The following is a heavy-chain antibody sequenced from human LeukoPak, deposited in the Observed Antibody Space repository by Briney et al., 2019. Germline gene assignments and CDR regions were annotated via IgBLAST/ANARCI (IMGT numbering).Heavy chain of an antibody. CDR1: GFSFSSYS. Sequence: GGSLRLSCAASGFSFSSYSMNWVRQAPGKGLDWDSSISSGSTYIYYADSVKGRFTISRDNAKNSLYLQVSTLRAEDTAVYYCAREISSSTSFDYWGQGNLVTVSS. J-gene: IGHJ4*02. V-gene: IGHV3-21*01. CDR2: ISSGSTYI. D-gene: IGHD2-2*01. CDR3: AREISSSTSFDY.